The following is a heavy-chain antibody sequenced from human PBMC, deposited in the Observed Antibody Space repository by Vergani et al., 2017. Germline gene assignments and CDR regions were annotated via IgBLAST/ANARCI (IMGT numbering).Heavy chain of an antibody. CDR2: ITPFNGNT. CDR3: ARSTTGHDAFDI. J-gene: IGHJ3*02. V-gene: IGHV1-45*02. Sequence: QVLLVQSGAEVKKPGASVKVSCKASGYTFTYRYLHWVRQAPGQALEWMGWITPFNGNTNYAQKFQDRVTITRDRSMSTAYMELSSLRSEDTAMYYCARSTTGHDAFDIWGQGTMVTVSS. CDR1: GYTFTYRY. D-gene: IGHD1-1*01.